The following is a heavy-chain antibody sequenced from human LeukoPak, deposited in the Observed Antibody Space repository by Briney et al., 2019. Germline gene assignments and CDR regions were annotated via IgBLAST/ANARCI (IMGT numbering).Heavy chain of an antibody. J-gene: IGHJ4*02. CDR2: ISVSDDST. CDR3: AKDRYCSSTNCPYDY. V-gene: IGHV3-23*01. D-gene: IGHD2-2*01. Sequence: PGGSLRLSCAASAFTSSDYTMNWVRQAPGKGLEWVSGISVSDDSTYYADSVKGRFTMSTDNSNNMLYLQMNSLRAEDTAVYYCAKDRYCSSTNCPYDYWGQGTLVTVSS. CDR1: AFTSSDYT.